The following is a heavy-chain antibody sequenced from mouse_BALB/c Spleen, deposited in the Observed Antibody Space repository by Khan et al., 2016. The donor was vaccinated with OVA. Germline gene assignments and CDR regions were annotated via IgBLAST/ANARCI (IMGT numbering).Heavy chain of an antibody. Sequence: DVQLVESGGGLVQPGGSLKLSCEASGFTFSSYGMSWVRQPPDKRLELVATINSNGGSTYYPDSVKGRFTISRDNAKNTLYLQMSSRKCEDTAMYYCARMARTINWGQGTTLTVSS. CDR3: ARMARTIN. CDR2: INSNGGST. CDR1: GFTFSSYG. V-gene: IGHV5-6-3*01. J-gene: IGHJ2*01.